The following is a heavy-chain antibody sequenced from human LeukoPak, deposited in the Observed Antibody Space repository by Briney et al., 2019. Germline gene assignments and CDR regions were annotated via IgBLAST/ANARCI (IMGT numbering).Heavy chain of an antibody. J-gene: IGHJ4*03. CDR2: IWFDGSHK. D-gene: IGHD3-10*01. CDR1: GFTFSSSG. V-gene: IGHV3-33*01. Sequence: GRSLRLSCAASGFTFSSSGMHWVRQAPGKGLEWVAVIWFDGSHKYYADTVKGRFTISRDNSKNTLYLQMNSLRAEDTAVYYCARGYGSNYGYLDYWGQGTTVTVSS. CDR3: ARGYGSNYGYLDY.